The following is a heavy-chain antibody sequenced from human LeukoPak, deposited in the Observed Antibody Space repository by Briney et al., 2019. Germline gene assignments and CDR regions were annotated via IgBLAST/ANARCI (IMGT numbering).Heavy chain of an antibody. Sequence: PGGSLRLSCAASGFTFSSYAMHWVRQTPGEGLEWVSAISGSGGSTYYADSVRGRFTISRDNSKNTLYLQMNSLRAEDTAVYYCVKDLKVTSSSSLDYWGQGTLVTVSS. J-gene: IGHJ4*02. CDR2: ISGSGGST. D-gene: IGHD6-6*01. CDR1: GFTFSSYA. V-gene: IGHV3-23*01. CDR3: VKDLKVTSSSSLDY.